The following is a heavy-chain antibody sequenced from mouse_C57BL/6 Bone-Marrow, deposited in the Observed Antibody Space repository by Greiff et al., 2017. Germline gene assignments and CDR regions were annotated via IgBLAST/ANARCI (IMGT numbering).Heavy chain of an antibody. Sequence: QVQLQQPGAELVKPGASVTLSCKASGYTFTSYWMHWVKQRPGQGLEWIGMIHPTSGSTNYNEKFKSKATLTVDKSSSTAYMQLSSLTSEDSAVYYCARSPLQNYFDYWGQGTTLTVSS. CDR1: GYTFTSYW. CDR3: ARSPLQNYFDY. V-gene: IGHV1-64*01. D-gene: IGHD6-1*01. CDR2: IHPTSGST. J-gene: IGHJ2*01.